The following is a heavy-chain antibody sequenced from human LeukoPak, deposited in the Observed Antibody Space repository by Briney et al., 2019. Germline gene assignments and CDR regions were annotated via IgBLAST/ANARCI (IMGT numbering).Heavy chain of an antibody. CDR1: GYIFTNYG. D-gene: IGHD3-3*01. CDR2: ISAYNGNT. Sequence: ASVKVSCKASGYIFTNYGINWVRQAPGQGLEWMGWISAYNGNTNYAQKLQGRVTMTTDTSTSTAYMELRSLRSDDTAVYYCARPYDFWSGYPYYFDYWGQGTLVTVSS. V-gene: IGHV1-18*01. J-gene: IGHJ4*02. CDR3: ARPYDFWSGYPYYFDY.